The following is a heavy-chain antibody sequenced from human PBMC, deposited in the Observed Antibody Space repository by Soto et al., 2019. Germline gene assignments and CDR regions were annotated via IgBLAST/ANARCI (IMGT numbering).Heavy chain of an antibody. J-gene: IGHJ4*02. CDR2: ISYDGSNK. Sequence: GGSLRLSCAASGFTFSSYGMHWVRQAPGKGLEWVAVISYDGSNKYYADSVKGRFTISRDNSKNTLYLQMNSLRAEDTAVYYCAKDPLPSYYDSSGYYTDYSGQGTLVTVSS. CDR3: AKDPLPSYYDSSGYYTDY. V-gene: IGHV3-30*18. D-gene: IGHD3-22*01. CDR1: GFTFSSYG.